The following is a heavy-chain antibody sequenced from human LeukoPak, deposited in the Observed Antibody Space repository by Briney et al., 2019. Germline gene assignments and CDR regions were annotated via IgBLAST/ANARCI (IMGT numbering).Heavy chain of an antibody. Sequence: ASVKVSCKASGYTFTSYGISWVRQAPGKGLEWMGGFDPEDGETIYAQKFQGRVTMTEDTSTDTAYMELSSLRSEDTAVYYCATDRYCSGGSCYLPHDAFDIWGQGTMVTVSS. J-gene: IGHJ3*02. V-gene: IGHV1-24*01. CDR1: GYTFTSYG. CDR3: ATDRYCSGGSCYLPHDAFDI. D-gene: IGHD2-15*01. CDR2: FDPEDGET.